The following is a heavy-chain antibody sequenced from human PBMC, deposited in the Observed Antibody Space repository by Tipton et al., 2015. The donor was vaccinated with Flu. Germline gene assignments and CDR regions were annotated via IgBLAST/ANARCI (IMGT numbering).Heavy chain of an antibody. CDR3: VRQYDLLTHCSYGVDG. CDR2: IYPGDSDT. V-gene: IGHV5-51*01. D-gene: IGHD3-9*01. Sequence: QLVQSGAEVKKAGESLKISCKGSGYTFSNDWIGWVRQRPGKGLEWMGIIYPGDSDTRYSPSFQGQVTISVDKSISTAYLQWSSLRASDTAMYYCVRQYDLLTHCSYGVDGWGQGTTVTVSS. CDR1: GYTFSNDW. J-gene: IGHJ6*02.